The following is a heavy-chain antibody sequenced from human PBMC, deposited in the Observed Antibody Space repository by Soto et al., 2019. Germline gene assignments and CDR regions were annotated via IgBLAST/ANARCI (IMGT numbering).Heavy chain of an antibody. Sequence: QVQLVESGGGVVQPGRSLRLSCAASGFTFSSYGMHWVRQAPGKGLEWVAVIWYDGSNKYYADSVKGRFTISRDNSKNTLYLQMNSLRAEDTAVYYCASPGGLWFGEHDAFDIWGQGTMVTVSS. V-gene: IGHV3-33*01. D-gene: IGHD3-10*01. CDR1: GFTFSSYG. CDR2: IWYDGSNK. CDR3: ASPGGLWFGEHDAFDI. J-gene: IGHJ3*02.